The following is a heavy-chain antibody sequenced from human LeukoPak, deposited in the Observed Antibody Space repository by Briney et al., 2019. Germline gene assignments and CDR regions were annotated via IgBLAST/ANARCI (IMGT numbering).Heavy chain of an antibody. V-gene: IGHV3-11*04. Sequence: PGGSLRLSCSASGFIFSDYYMSWIRQAPGKGLEWVSYISTSGNTIYYADSVKGRFTISRDNAKNSLYLQMNSLRAEDTAVYYCARDPRLRGLYYYYMDVWGKGTTVTVSS. CDR1: GFIFSDYY. CDR2: ISTSGNTI. D-gene: IGHD3-16*01. J-gene: IGHJ6*03. CDR3: ARDPRLRGLYYYYMDV.